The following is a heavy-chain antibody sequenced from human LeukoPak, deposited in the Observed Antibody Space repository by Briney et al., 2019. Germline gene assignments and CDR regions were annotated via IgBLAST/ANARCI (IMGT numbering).Heavy chain of an antibody. D-gene: IGHD3-10*01. CDR1: GFTFSSYA. V-gene: IGHV3-23*01. CDR2: ISGSGGST. CDR3: AKDPTLYGEIDY. Sequence: GGSLRLSCAASGFTFSSYAMSWVRQAPGKGLEWVSAISGSGGSTYYADSLKGRFTISRDNSKNTLYLQMNSLRAEDTAVYYCAKDPTLYGEIDYWGQGTLVTVSS. J-gene: IGHJ4*02.